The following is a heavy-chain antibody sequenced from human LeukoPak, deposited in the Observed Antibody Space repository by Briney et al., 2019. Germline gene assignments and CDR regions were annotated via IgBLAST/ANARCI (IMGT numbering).Heavy chain of an antibody. CDR2: ISGSGGST. CDR1: AFTFSNYA. Sequence: TGGSLRLSCAASAFTFSNYALNWVRQAPGKGLEWVSAISGSGGSTYYADSVKGRFTISRDNSKDTLYLQMNSLKADDTALYYCAKVSTLGYSSSWYLDYWGQGTLVTVSS. CDR3: AKVSTLGYSSSWYLDY. J-gene: IGHJ4*02. D-gene: IGHD6-13*01. V-gene: IGHV3-23*01.